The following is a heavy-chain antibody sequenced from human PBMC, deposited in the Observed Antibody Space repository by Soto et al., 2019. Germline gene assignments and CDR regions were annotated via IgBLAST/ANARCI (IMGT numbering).Heavy chain of an antibody. CDR1: GGSISSSSYY. CDR3: ASGGGSTYYYYGMDV. J-gene: IGHJ6*02. D-gene: IGHD1-26*01. V-gene: IGHV4-39*01. Sequence: QLQLQESGPGLVKPSETLSLTCTVSGGSISSSSYYWGWIRQPPGKGLEWIGSIYYSGSTYYNPSLKSRVTISVDTSKNQFSLKLSSVTAADTAVYYCASGGGSTYYYYGMDVWGQGTTVTVSS. CDR2: IYYSGST.